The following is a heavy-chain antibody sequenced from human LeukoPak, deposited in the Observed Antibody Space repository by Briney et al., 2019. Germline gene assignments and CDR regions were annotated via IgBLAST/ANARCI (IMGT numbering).Heavy chain of an antibody. Sequence: LETLSLTCTVSGGSVSSGSYYWSWIRQPPGKGLEWIGYIYYSGSTNYNPSLKSRVTISVDTSKNQFSLKLSSVTAADTAVYYCAGRDYYDSSVDYWGQGTLVTVSS. V-gene: IGHV4-61*01. CDR2: IYYSGST. J-gene: IGHJ4*02. CDR3: AGRDYYDSSVDY. D-gene: IGHD3-22*01. CDR1: GGSVSSGSYY.